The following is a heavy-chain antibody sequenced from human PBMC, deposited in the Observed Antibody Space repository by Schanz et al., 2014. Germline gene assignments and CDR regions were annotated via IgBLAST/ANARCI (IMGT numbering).Heavy chain of an antibody. Sequence: VQLLESGGGLVQPGGSLRLSCAASGFTFNAYDMYWIRQAPGKGLEWVALISHDGSNKNSADSVKGRFTISRDNSKNTLYLQMNSLRGDDTAIYYCVKGGTNTLDSWGQGTLVTVSS. CDR1: GFTFNAYD. V-gene: IGHV3-30*18. CDR3: VKGGTNTLDS. J-gene: IGHJ4*02. CDR2: ISHDGSNK.